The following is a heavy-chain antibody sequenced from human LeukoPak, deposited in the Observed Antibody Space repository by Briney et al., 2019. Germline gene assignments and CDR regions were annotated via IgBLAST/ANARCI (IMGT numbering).Heavy chain of an antibody. J-gene: IGHJ4*02. CDR3: AKDGGVWFGESNDY. D-gene: IGHD3-10*01. Sequence: GGSLRLSCAASGFTFNNYNMNWVRQAPGKALEWVSSITSSGTYIFYADSVKGRFTISRDNAKNSLYLQMNSLRAEDTAVYYCAKDGGVWFGESNDYWGQGTLVTVSS. V-gene: IGHV3-21*04. CDR1: GFTFNNYN. CDR2: ITSSGTYI.